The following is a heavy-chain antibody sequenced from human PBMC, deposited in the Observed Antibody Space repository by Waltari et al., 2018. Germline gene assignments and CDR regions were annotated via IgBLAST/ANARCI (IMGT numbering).Heavy chain of an antibody. CDR1: GGSISSYY. J-gene: IGHJ5*02. Sequence: QVQLQESGPGLLKPSETLSLTCTVSGGSISSYYWSWIRQPPGKGLAWIGYIYYSGSTNYNPSLKSRVPISVDTSKNQFSLKLSSVTAADTAVYYCARGRGVTMVRGVIITAWFDPWGQGTLVTVSS. V-gene: IGHV4-59*01. D-gene: IGHD3-10*01. CDR2: IYYSGST. CDR3: ARGRGVTMVRGVIITAWFDP.